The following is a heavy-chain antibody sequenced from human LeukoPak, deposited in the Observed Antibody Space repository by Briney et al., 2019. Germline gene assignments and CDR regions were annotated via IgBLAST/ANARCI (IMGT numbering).Heavy chain of an antibody. CDR2: IYYSGST. Sequence: SQTLSLTCTVSGGSISSGDYYWSWIRQPPGKGLEWIGYIYYSGSTYYNPSLKSRVTISVDTSKNQFSLNLRSVTAADTAVYYCVRHLRTFWGIDYWGHGTLVTVSS. D-gene: IGHD3-16*01. CDR1: GGSISSGDYY. V-gene: IGHV4-30-4*01. CDR3: VRHLRTFWGIDY. J-gene: IGHJ4*01.